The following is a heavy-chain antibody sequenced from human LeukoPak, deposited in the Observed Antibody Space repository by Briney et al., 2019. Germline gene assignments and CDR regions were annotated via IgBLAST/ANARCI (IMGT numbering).Heavy chain of an antibody. D-gene: IGHD1-26*01. V-gene: IGHV4-39*07. J-gene: IGHJ4*02. CDR1: GGSISGSSYY. CDR2: IYYSGST. CDR3: ARGWELPDY. Sequence: SETLSLTCTVSGGSISGSSYYWGWIRQPPGKGLEWIGSIYYSGSTYYNPSLKSRVTISVDTSKNQFSLKLSSVTAADTAVYYCARGWELPDYWGQGTLVTVSS.